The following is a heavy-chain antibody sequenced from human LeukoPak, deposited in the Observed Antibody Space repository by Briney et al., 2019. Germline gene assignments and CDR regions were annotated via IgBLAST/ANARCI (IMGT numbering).Heavy chain of an antibody. CDR2: ISVDGRST. Sequence: GRSLRLSCEAYGFSLNSYWMHWVRQAPGEGPVWVSRISVDGRSTAYADSVKGRFTISRDNAKNTLYLGMNSLRADDTAVYYCAREGYSTGWYFFDNWGRGTRVTVSP. V-gene: IGHV3-74*03. CDR1: GFSLNSYW. CDR3: AREGYSTGWYFFDN. D-gene: IGHD6-13*01. J-gene: IGHJ4*02.